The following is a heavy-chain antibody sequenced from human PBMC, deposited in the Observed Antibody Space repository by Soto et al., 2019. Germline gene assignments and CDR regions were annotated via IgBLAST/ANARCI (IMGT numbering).Heavy chain of an antibody. CDR2: ISSSGSTI. Sequence: EVQLVESGGGLVQPGGSLRLSCAASGFTFSSYSMNWVRQAPGKGLEWVSYISSSGSTIYYADSVKGRFTISRDNAKNSLYLQMNSLRAEDTAVYYCARVYYDSSRYYWVFDYWGQGTLVTVSS. V-gene: IGHV3-48*01. CDR3: ARVYYDSSRYYWVFDY. J-gene: IGHJ4*02. CDR1: GFTFSSYS. D-gene: IGHD3-22*01.